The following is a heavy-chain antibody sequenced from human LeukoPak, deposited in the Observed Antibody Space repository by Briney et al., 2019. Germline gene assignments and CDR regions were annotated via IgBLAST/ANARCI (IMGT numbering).Heavy chain of an antibody. CDR2: ISSSGSTI. D-gene: IGHD2-15*01. CDR3: ARVRGGYCSGGSCFRAFDI. Sequence: PGGSLRLSCAASGFTFSSYEMSWVRQAPGKGLEWVSYISSSGSTIYYADSVKGRFTISRDNAKNSLYLQMNSLRAEDTAVYYCARVRGGYCSGGSCFRAFDIWGQGTMVTVSS. V-gene: IGHV3-48*03. CDR1: GFTFSSYE. J-gene: IGHJ3*02.